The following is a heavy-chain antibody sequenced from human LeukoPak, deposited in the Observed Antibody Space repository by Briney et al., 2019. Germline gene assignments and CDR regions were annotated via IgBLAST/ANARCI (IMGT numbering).Heavy chain of an antibody. D-gene: IGHD5-24*01. Sequence: SETLSLTCTVSGGSISSYCWSWIRQPPGKGLEWIGYIFYTGSTNYNPSLKSRVTISVDTSKNQFSLKLSSVTAADTAVYYCARARGDGYNDYYYYYMDVWGKGTTVTVSS. CDR2: IFYTGST. CDR3: ARARGDGYNDYYYYYMDV. J-gene: IGHJ6*03. CDR1: GGSISSYC. V-gene: IGHV4-59*01.